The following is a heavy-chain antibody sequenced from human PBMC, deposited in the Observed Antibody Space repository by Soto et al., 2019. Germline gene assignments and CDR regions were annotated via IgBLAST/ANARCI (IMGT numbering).Heavy chain of an antibody. CDR1: GYTFPTST. J-gene: IGHJ4*02. V-gene: IGHV1-18*01. Sequence: QLQLVQSGAEAKKPGASVKVSCKASGYTFPTSTISWVRQAPGQGLEWMGWIKAYSGNTNYAQKLQGRVTMNTETSTNTAYMDLRSLATDDTAIYYCAIADYGDDDYWGQGTLVTVSS. D-gene: IGHD4-17*01. CDR2: IKAYSGNT. CDR3: AIADYGDDDY.